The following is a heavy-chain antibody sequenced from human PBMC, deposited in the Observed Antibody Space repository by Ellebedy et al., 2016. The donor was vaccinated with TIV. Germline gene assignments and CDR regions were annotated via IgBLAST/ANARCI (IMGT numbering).Heavy chain of an antibody. CDR3: ARVGGYSYGYYSEDY. J-gene: IGHJ4*02. D-gene: IGHD5-18*01. CDR2: ISAYNGNT. CDR1: GGTFSSYA. V-gene: IGHV1-18*01. Sequence: ASVKVSXXASGGTFSSYAISWVRQAPGQGLEWMGWISAYNGNTNYAQKLQGRVTMTTDTSTSTAYMELRSLRSDDTAVYYCARVGGYSYGYYSEDYWGQGTLVTVSS.